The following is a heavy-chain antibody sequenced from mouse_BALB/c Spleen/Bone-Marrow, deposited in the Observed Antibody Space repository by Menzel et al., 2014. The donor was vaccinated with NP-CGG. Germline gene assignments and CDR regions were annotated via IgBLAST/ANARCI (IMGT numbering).Heavy chain of an antibody. V-gene: IGHV1S137*01. CDR2: ISSSYGDA. CDR1: GYTFTDYA. CDR3: ARGLSYYYGTSYYFDY. J-gene: IGHJ2*01. D-gene: IGHD1-1*01. Sequence: QVQLQQSGAELVRPGVSVKISCKGSGYTFTDYAMHWVKQSHAKSLEWIGIISSSYGDATYNQKFKGKATMTVDKSSNTAYMELARLTSEDSAIYYCARGLSYYYGTSYYFDYWGQGTTLTVSS.